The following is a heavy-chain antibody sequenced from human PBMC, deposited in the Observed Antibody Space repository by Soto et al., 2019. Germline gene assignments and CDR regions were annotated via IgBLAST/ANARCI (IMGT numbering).Heavy chain of an antibody. Sequence: GGSLRLSCAASGFTFTHYRIHWVRQAPGKGLVWVSRVNSDGSSTNYADAVKGRFTISRDNSKNTLYLQMNSLRAEDTAVYYCAKPNIVVVPSVTFDYWGQGTQVTVSS. V-gene: IGHV3-74*01. J-gene: IGHJ4*02. CDR1: GFTFTHYR. CDR3: AKPNIVVVPSVTFDY. D-gene: IGHD2-2*01. CDR2: VNSDGSST.